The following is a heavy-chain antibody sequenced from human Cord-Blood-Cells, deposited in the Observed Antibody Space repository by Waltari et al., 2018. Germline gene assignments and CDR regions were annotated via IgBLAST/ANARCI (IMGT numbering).Heavy chain of an antibody. Sequence: EVQLVESGGGLVQPGGSLKLSCAASGFTFSGSAMHWVRQDSGKGLEGVGRIRSKANSYATAYAASVKGRFTISRDDSKNTAYLQMNSLKTEDTAVYYCTRGHVDTAMGFDYWGQGTLVTVSS. J-gene: IGHJ4*02. CDR3: TRGHVDTAMGFDY. CDR2: IRSKANSYAT. D-gene: IGHD5-18*01. CDR1: GFTFSGSA. V-gene: IGHV3-73*01.